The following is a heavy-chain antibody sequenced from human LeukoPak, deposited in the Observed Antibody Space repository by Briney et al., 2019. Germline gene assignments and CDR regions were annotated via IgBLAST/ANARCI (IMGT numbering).Heavy chain of an antibody. D-gene: IGHD3-3*01. CDR2: IDPNSGDT. CDR1: GYTFTGYY. CDR3: ATGVATAFTY. J-gene: IGHJ4*02. V-gene: IGHV1-2*02. Sequence: ASVKVSCRASGYTFTGYYIHWVRQAPGQGLEWMAWIDPNSGDTYSTPKFQGRVTMTRATSISTASLELNWLSFDDTAVYYCATGVATAFTYWGQGTLVTVSS.